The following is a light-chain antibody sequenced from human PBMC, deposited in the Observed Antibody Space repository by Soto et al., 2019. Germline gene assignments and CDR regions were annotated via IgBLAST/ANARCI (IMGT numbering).Light chain of an antibody. CDR1: RSDIGGYNY. Sequence: QSALTQPASLFGSPGQSITISCTGTRSDIGGYNYVSWYQKHPGEAPKLVIYGVSNRPSGVSNRFSGSKFDNTASLTISGLQADDEADYYCGSDTRASDPGFGTGTKLTVL. CDR2: GVS. J-gene: IGLJ1*01. CDR3: GSDTRASDPG. V-gene: IGLV2-14*03.